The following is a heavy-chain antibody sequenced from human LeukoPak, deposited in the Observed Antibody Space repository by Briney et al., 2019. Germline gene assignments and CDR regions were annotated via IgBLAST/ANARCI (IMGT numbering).Heavy chain of an antibody. J-gene: IGHJ4*02. Sequence: SVKVSCKASGGTFSSYAISWVRQAPGQGLEWMGGIIPIFGTANYAQKFQGRVTITADESTSTAYMELSSLRSEDTAVYYCARDLDCSSTSCYRSGGVYWGQGTLVTVSS. D-gene: IGHD2-2*01. CDR2: IIPIFGTA. V-gene: IGHV1-69*13. CDR1: GGTFSSYA. CDR3: ARDLDCSSTSCYRSGGVY.